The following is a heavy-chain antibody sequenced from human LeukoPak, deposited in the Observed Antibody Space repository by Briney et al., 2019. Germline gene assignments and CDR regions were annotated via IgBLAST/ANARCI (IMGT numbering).Heavy chain of an antibody. V-gene: IGHV4-39*01. CDR1: GGSIASSTSC. J-gene: IGHJ4*02. CDR2: INFSGST. D-gene: IGHD6-19*01. Sequence: SETLSLTCTLSGGSIASSTSCWGWTRHHPGKGLEWIASINFSGSTYNNPSLKSRVTISEATSKNQFSRKLTALTPPDTAMDCRARLLISSGQCFDYWGQGTLVTVCS. CDR3: ARLLISSGQCFDY.